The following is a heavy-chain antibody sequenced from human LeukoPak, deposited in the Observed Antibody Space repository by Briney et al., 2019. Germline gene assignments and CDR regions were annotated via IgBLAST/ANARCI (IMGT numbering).Heavy chain of an antibody. CDR2: IIPIFGTA. D-gene: IGHD2-15*01. V-gene: IGHV1-69*13. CDR1: GGTFSSYA. CDR3: ARVGSDYYYGMDV. Sequence: ASVKVSCKASGGTFSSYAISWVRQAPGQGLEWMGGIIPIFGTANYAQKFQGRVTITADVSTSTAYMELSSLRSEDTAVYYCARVGSDYYYGMDVWGQGTTVTVSS. J-gene: IGHJ6*02.